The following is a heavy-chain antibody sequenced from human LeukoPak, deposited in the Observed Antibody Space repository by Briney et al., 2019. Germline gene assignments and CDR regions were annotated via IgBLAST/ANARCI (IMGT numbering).Heavy chain of an antibody. D-gene: IGHD6-13*01. Sequence: SETLSLTCTVSGGSISSYYWSWIRQPPGKGLEWIGYIYYSGSTNYNPSLKSRVTISVDTSNNQFSLKLSSVTAADTAVYYCARERIAAAGRGSFDYWGQGTLVTVSS. CDR2: IYYSGST. J-gene: IGHJ4*02. V-gene: IGHV4-59*01. CDR1: GGSISSYY. CDR3: ARERIAAAGRGSFDY.